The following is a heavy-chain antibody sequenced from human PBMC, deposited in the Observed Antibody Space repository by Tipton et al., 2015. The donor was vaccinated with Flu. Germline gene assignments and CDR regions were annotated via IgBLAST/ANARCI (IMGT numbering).Heavy chain of an antibody. CDR1: GFTFSNYA. CDR2: ISSNGGST. D-gene: IGHD2-2*01. Sequence: SLRLSCAASGFTFSNYAMNWVRQAPGKGLEYVSAISSNGGSTYYADSVKGRCTISRDNSKNTLYLQMSSLRAEDTAVYYCVRRGDCSTTRCYSGVDYWGQGALVTVSS. J-gene: IGHJ4*02. V-gene: IGHV3-64D*06. CDR3: VRRGDCSTTRCYSGVDY.